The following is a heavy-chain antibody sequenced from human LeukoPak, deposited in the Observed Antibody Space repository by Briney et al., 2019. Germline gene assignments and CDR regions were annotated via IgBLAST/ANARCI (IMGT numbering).Heavy chain of an antibody. CDR1: GFTFSSYW. CDR2: INSDGSST. CDR3: AAAPLYVVVPAAYYYYYGMDV. D-gene: IGHD2-2*01. Sequence: GGSLRLSCAASGFTFSSYWMHWVRQAPGKGLVWVSRINSDGSSTSYADSVKGRFTISRDNAKNTLYLQMNSLRAEDTAVYYCAAAPLYVVVPAAYYYYYGMDVWGQGTTVTVSS. V-gene: IGHV3-74*01. J-gene: IGHJ6*02.